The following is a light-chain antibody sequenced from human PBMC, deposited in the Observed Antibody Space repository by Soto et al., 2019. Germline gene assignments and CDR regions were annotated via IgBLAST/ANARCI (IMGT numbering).Light chain of an antibody. J-gene: IGLJ1*01. CDR2: XXX. V-gene: IGLV2-8*01. Sequence: QSALTQPPSASGSPGQSVTISCTGTSSDVGGSNFVSWYQQRPGKAPKLLIYXXXXXXXXXXXRXXXXKSGNTASLTVSGXXAXXXXXXHCSSQAGSSNPYVFGTGTQLTVL. CDR1: SSDVGGSNF. CDR3: SSQAGSSNPYV.